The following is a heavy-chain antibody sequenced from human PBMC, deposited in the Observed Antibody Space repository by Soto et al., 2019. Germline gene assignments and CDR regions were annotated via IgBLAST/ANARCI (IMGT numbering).Heavy chain of an antibody. CDR1: GFTFSTYA. CDR2: ITRSGDHT. V-gene: IGHV3-23*01. D-gene: IGHD3-22*01. CDR3: SNVGSYYDPFDYWYFEL. Sequence: EVQLLESGGGLVQPGGSLRLSCAASGFTFSTYAMTWVRQAPGKGLEWVSAITRSGDHTQYADSVKGRFTISRDNSKNTLYLQMISLRAVDTSVYYCSNVGSYYDPFDYWYFELCGRGTLVTVSS. J-gene: IGHJ2*01.